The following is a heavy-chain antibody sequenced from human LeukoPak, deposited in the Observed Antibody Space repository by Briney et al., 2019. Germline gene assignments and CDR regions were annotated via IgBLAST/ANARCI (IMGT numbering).Heavy chain of an antibody. CDR1: GYTFTGYY. CDR3: ARHRSSSSPFFLYYAMDV. J-gene: IGHJ6*02. Sequence: GASVKVSCKASGYTFTGYYMHWVRQAPGQGLEWMGWINPNSGGTNYAQKFQGRVTMTRDTSISTAYMELRRLRSDDTAVYYCARHRSSSSPFFLYYAMDVWGQGTTVTVSS. D-gene: IGHD6-6*01. V-gene: IGHV1-2*02. CDR2: INPNSGGT.